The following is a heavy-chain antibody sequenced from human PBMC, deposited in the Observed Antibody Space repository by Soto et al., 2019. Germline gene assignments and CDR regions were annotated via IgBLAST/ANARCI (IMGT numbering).Heavy chain of an antibody. CDR1: GYTFTDNS. CDR2: INTDTGAT. V-gene: IGHV1-18*01. J-gene: IGHJ4*02. D-gene: IGHD5-12*01. CDR3: ARGGGYAVDF. Sequence: QVQLVQSGGELRKPGASVKVSCKASGYTFTDNSITWVRQAPGQGLEWMGWINTDTGATRSTQKLKDRVTMTTATATSTAYLELTGLRSDDPAIYYCARGGGYAVDFWGQGTLVAVSS.